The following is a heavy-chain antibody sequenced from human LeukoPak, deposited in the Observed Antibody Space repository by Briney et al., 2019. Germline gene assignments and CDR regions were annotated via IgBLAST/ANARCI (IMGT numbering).Heavy chain of an antibody. CDR1: GGSISSSSYY. V-gene: IGHV4-39*07. CDR3: ARETYLEDSSGDAFDI. D-gene: IGHD6-25*01. CDR2: IYYSGST. Sequence: SETLSLTCTVSGGSISSSSYYWGWIRQPPGKGLEWIGSIYYSGSTYHNPSLKSRVTISVDTSKNQFSLKLSSVTAADTAVYYCARETYLEDSSGDAFDIWGQGTMVTVSS. J-gene: IGHJ3*02.